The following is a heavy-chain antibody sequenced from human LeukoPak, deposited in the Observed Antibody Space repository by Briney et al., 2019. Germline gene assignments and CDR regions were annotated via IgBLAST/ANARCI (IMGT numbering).Heavy chain of an antibody. J-gene: IGHJ5*02. CDR2: IYSSGKT. D-gene: IGHD1-26*01. V-gene: IGHV4-4*07. CDR3: ARGDIVVGGGRNWFDP. CDR1: GGSISSYY. Sequence: SETLSLTCTVSGGSISSYYWSWIRQAAGKGLEWIGRIYSSGKTNYNPSLKSRVTMSADTSKNQFSLKLNSVTAADTAVYFCARGDIVVGGGRNWFDPWGQGTLVTVSS.